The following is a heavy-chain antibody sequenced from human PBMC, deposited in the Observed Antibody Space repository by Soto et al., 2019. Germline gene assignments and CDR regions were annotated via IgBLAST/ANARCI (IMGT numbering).Heavy chain of an antibody. CDR1: GYTFTSYG. J-gene: IGHJ4*02. CDR2: ISAYNGNT. V-gene: IGHV1-18*01. D-gene: IGHD1-26*01. Sequence: ASVKVSCKASGYTFTSYGISWVRQAPGQGLEWMGWISAYNGNTNYAQKLQGRVTMTTDTSTSTAYMELRSLRSDDTAVYYCARIPTDYSGSYFGLVSGRPYYFDYWGQGTPVTVSS. CDR3: ARIPTDYSGSYFGLVSGRPYYFDY.